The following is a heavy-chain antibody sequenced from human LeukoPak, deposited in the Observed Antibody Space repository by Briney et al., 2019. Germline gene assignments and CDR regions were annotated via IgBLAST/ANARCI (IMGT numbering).Heavy chain of an antibody. D-gene: IGHD3-10*01. CDR2: ISGSGGST. V-gene: IGHV3-23*01. CDR1: GFSFTTHA. CDR3: AKDQDPHSYGSGSYAPFGY. Sequence: GGSLRLSCVASGFSFTTHAMGWVRQAPGKGLEWVSHISGSGGSTKYSGSVKGRFTTSRDNSKNTLYLQINSLGADDTAVYYCAKDQDPHSYGSGSYAPFGYWGQGTLVTVSS. J-gene: IGHJ4*02.